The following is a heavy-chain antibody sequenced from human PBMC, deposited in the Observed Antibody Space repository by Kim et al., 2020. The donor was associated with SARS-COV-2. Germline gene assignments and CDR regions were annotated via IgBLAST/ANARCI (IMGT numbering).Heavy chain of an antibody. D-gene: IGHD5-12*01. Sequence: NPTPKSRVTISLDTSKNQFSLKWTSVTAADTAVYYCARNPLQHTSGYNDYWGHGTLVTVSS. J-gene: IGHJ4*01. V-gene: IGHV4-39*07. CDR3: ARNPLQHTSGYNDY.